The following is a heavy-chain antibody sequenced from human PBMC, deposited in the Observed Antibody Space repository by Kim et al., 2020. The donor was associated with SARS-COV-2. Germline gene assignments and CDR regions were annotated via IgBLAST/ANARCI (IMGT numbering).Heavy chain of an antibody. CDR2: ISAYNGNT. D-gene: IGHD6-13*01. Sequence: ASVKVSCKASGYTFTSYGISWVRQAPGQGLEWMGWISAYNGNTNYAQKLQGRVTMTTDTSTSTAYMELRSLRSDDTAVYYCARSVHSSSWYWHFDYWGQGTLVTVSS. CDR3: ARSVHSSSWYWHFDY. V-gene: IGHV1-18*04. J-gene: IGHJ4*02. CDR1: GYTFTSYG.